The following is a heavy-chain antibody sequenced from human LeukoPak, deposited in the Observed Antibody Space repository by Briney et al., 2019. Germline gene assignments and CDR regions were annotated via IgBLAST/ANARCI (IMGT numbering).Heavy chain of an antibody. CDR3: ARGPSGYSSGWYFVDY. J-gene: IGHJ4*02. CDR2: ISYDGSNK. Sequence: GGSLRLSCAASGFTFSSYAMQWVRQAPGKGLEWVAVISYDGSNKYYADSVKGRFTISRDNSKNTLYLQMNSLRAEDTAVYYCARGPSGYSSGWYFVDYWGQGTLVTVSS. V-gene: IGHV3-30-3*01. D-gene: IGHD6-19*01. CDR1: GFTFSSYA.